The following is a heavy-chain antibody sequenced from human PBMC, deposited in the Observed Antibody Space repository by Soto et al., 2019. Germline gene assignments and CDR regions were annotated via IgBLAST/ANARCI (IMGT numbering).Heavy chain of an antibody. V-gene: IGHV4-34*01. CDR1: GGSFSGYY. CDR2: INHSGST. Sequence: ASETLSLTCAVYGGSFSGYYWSWIRQPPGKGLEWIGEINHSGSTNYNPSLKSRVTISVDTSKNQFSLKLSSVTAADTAVYYCARVGTGIPYYYYYGMDVWGQGTTVTVSS. CDR3: ARVGTGIPYYYYYGMDV. D-gene: IGHD1-1*01. J-gene: IGHJ6*02.